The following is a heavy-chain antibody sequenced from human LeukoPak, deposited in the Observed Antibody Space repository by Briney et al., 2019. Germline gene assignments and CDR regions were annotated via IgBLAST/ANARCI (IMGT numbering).Heavy chain of an antibody. CDR1: GYTFTSYY. J-gene: IGHJ5*02. D-gene: IGHD6-6*01. V-gene: IGHV1-46*01. CDR3: ARVSSSSLWWFDP. CDR2: INPSGGST. Sequence: ASVKVSCKASGYTFTSYYMHWVRQAPGQGLEWMGIINPSGGSTSYAQKFQGRVTMTRDMSTSTVYMELSRLRSEDTAVYYCARVSSSSLWWFDPWGQGTLVTVSS.